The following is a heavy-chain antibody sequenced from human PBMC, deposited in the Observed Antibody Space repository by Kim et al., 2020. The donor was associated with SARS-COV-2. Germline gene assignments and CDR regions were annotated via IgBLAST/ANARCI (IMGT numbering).Heavy chain of an antibody. V-gene: IGHV3-33*01. J-gene: IGHJ4*02. Sequence: GGSLRLSCAASGFTFSSYGMHWVRQAPGKGLEWVAVIWYDGSNKYYADSVKGRFTISRDNSKNTLYLQMNSLRAEDTAVYYCAREGGYDQGDYWGQGTLVTVSS. CDR1: GFTFSSYG. CDR3: AREGGYDQGDY. CDR2: IWYDGSNK. D-gene: IGHD5-12*01.